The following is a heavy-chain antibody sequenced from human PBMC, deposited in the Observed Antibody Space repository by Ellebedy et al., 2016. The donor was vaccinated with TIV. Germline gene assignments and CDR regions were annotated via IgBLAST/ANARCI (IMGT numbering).Heavy chain of an antibody. CDR3: ARTDLRYGMDV. CDR2: IYHSGST. CDR1: GFTFSSYA. V-gene: IGHV4-38-2*01. D-gene: IGHD3-16*01. Sequence: GSLRPSXPASGFTFSSYAMSWVRQAPGKGLDWIGNIYHSGSTYYNPSLRSRVTLSLDRSKNQVSLELSSVTAADTAVYYCARTDLRYGMDVWGQGTTVTVSS. J-gene: IGHJ6*02.